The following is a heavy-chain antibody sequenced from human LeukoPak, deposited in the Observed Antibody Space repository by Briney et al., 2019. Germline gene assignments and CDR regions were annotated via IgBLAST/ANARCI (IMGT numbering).Heavy chain of an antibody. CDR3: ARDQVECTGGTCQSRVGSDF. J-gene: IGHJ4*02. CDR1: GDSISNGVKY. CDR2: IYHSGRS. V-gene: IGHV4-31*03. Sequence: PSETLSLTCTVSGDSISNGVKYWSWIRQHPGRGLEWIGYIYHSGRSYYNPSLKSRITMSVDTSKNQFSLNLSSVTAADTAVYYCARDQVECTGGTCQSRVGSDFWGQGTLVTVSS. D-gene: IGHD2-8*02.